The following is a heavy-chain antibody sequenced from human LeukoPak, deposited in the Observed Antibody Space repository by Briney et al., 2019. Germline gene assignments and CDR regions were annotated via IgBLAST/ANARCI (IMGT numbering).Heavy chain of an antibody. CDR3: ARGPYNWNYYYYGMDV. J-gene: IGHJ6*02. CDR2: INHSGST. Sequence: SETLSLTCAVYGGSFSGYYWSWIRQPPGKGLEWIGEINHSGSTNYNPSLKSRVTISVDTSKNQFSLKLSSVTPADTAVYYCARGPYNWNYYYYGMDVWGQGTTVTVSS. D-gene: IGHD5-24*01. V-gene: IGHV4-34*01. CDR1: GGSFSGYY.